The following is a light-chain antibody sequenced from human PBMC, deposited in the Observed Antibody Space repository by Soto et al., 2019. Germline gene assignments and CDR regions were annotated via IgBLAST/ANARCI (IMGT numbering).Light chain of an antibody. Sequence: QSALTQPASASGSPGQSVTISCTGTSSDVGGYNLVSWYQQHPGKAPKLMISEVSKRPSGISDRFSGSKSGSTASLTISGLQAEDEADYYCCSYAGTSTHTVFGGGPQLTVL. CDR1: SSDVGGYNL. V-gene: IGLV2-23*02. J-gene: IGLJ7*01. CDR2: EVS. CDR3: CSYAGTSTHTV.